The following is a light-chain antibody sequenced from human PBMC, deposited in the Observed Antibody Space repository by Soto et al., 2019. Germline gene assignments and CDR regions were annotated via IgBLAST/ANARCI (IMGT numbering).Light chain of an antibody. Sequence: QCPLTQPASVSGSHGQSITMSCTGTISNVGSYNFVSWYRQYPGKAPELIIYEVSQRPSTFFNRFSGSKSGNTASLTVSGLQFDDEADYYCCSYAGNNSLVFGGGTKVTVL. CDR1: ISNVGSYNF. CDR2: EVS. V-gene: IGLV2-23*02. CDR3: CSYAGNNSLV. J-gene: IGLJ3*02.